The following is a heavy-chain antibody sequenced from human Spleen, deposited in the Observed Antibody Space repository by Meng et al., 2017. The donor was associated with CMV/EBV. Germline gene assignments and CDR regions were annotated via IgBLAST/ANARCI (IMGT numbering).Heavy chain of an antibody. CDR2: INEDGSKK. CDR1: AATFSGDW. V-gene: IGHV3-7*01. CDR3: ARVWCSSANCFRYSDNWFDP. D-gene: IGHD2-2*01. Sequence: GESLKISCAASAATFSGDWMTWVRQAPGKGLEWVANINEDGSKKYYVDSVKGRFTISRDNAKNLLYLEMNSLRVEDTAIYYCARVWCSSANCFRYSDNWFDPWGQGTLVTVSS. J-gene: IGHJ5*02.